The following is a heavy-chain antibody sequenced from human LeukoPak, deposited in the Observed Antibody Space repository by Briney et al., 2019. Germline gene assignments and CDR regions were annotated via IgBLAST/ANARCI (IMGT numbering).Heavy chain of an antibody. V-gene: IGHV3-23*01. CDR2: ISGSGSNT. Sequence: PGGSLRLSCAASGFTFSTYAMTWVRQAPGKGLEWVSAISGSGSNTYYADSVKGRFTMSRDNSKNTLYPQMNSLRAEDTAVYYCARGRYWTPIWGQGTMVTVSS. CDR1: GFTFSTYA. J-gene: IGHJ3*02. CDR3: ARGRYWTPI. D-gene: IGHD1-1*01.